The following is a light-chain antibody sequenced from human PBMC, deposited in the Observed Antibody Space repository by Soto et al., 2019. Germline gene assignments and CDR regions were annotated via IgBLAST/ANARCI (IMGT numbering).Light chain of an antibody. CDR3: LQYNFYPYT. V-gene: IGKV1-5*03. CDR2: QAS. J-gene: IGKJ2*01. CDR1: EDISRW. Sequence: DIQLTQSPSTLSASVGDRVTMTCRASEDISRWLAWYQHKPGKAPKLLIYQASNLESGVPSRFTGSGSETEFTLTISGLQPDDFASYCCLQYNFYPYTFGQGTKLEI.